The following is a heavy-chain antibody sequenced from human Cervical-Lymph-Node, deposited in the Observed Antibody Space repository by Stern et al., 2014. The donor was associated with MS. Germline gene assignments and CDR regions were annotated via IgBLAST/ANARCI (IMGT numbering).Heavy chain of an antibody. CDR1: GGTFNTNV. CDR3: ARAAYSTSSYNY. Sequence: DQLVESGAEVKKPGSSVKVSCKASGGTFNTNVISWVRQAPGQGLEWMGGIIPIFGTALYAQKFQGRVTITANESTRAFYMELSSLRSEDTAVYYCARAAYSTSSYNYWCQGTLVIVSS. D-gene: IGHD6-6*01. J-gene: IGHJ4*02. CDR2: IIPIFGTA. V-gene: IGHV1-69*01.